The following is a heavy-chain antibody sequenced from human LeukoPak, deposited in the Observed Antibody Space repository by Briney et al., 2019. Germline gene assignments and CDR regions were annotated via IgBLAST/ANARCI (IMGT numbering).Heavy chain of an antibody. Sequence: SETLSLTCTVSRGSLSPDHCAWIRQPPGKGLEWIGYIFYTGRARYNPPLEGRATLTVDMSKNEVSLKLRSVTAADTATYYCARLVDGANTRVDSWGQGTLVTVSS. V-gene: IGHV4-59*08. J-gene: IGHJ4*02. D-gene: IGHD4/OR15-4a*01. CDR1: RGSLSPDH. CDR2: IFYTGRA. CDR3: ARLVDGANTRVDS.